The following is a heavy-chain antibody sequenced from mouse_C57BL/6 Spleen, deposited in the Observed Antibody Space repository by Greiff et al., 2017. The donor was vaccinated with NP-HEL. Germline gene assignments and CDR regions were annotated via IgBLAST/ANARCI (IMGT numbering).Heavy chain of an antibody. CDR3: TRLYPHEGYFDV. J-gene: IGHJ1*03. V-gene: IGHV5-9-1*02. CDR2: ISSGGDYI. Sequence: EVNVVESGEGLVKPGGSLKLSCAASGFTFSSYAMSWVRQTPEKRLEWVAYISSGGDYIYYADTVKGRFTISRDNARNTLYLQMSSLKSEDTAMYYCTRLYPHEGYFDVWGTGTTVTVSS. CDR1: GFTFSSYA.